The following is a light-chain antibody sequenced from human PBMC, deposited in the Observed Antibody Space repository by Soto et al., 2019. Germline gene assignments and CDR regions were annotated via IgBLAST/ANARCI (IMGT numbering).Light chain of an antibody. CDR3: QQRSNWPSIT. Sequence: EVVLTQSPATLSLSPGERATLSCRASQSVNSYLAWYQQKPGQAPRLLIYDASIRATGIPARFSGSGSGTDFTLTISSLEPEDFAVYYCQQRSNWPSITFGQGTRLEIK. V-gene: IGKV3-11*01. J-gene: IGKJ5*01. CDR2: DAS. CDR1: QSVNSY.